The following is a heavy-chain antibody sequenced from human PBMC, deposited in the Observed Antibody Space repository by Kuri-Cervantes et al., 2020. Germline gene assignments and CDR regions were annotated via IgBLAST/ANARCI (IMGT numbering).Heavy chain of an antibody. V-gene: IGHV3-30-3*01. J-gene: IGHJ6*02. Sequence: GESLKISCAASGFTFSSYATHWVRQAPGKGLEWVAVISYDGSNKYYADSVKGRFTISRDNSKNTLYLQMNSLRAEDTAVYYCARVWFGEPTPYYYYYYGMDVWGQGTTVTVSS. CDR2: ISYDGSNK. CDR1: GFTFSSYA. CDR3: ARVWFGEPTPYYYYYYGMDV. D-gene: IGHD3-10*01.